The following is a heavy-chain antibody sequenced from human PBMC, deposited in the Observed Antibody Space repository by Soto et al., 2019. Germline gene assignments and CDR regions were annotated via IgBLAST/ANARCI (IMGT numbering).Heavy chain of an antibody. V-gene: IGHV4-31*03. Sequence: QVQLQESGPGLVKPSQTLSLTCTVSGGSISSGGYYWSWIRQHPGKGLEWIGYIYYSGSTYYSPSRKSRVTISVDTSTNQCSLKLSSVTAADTAVYYCARGPYSGSGRDDPWGQGTLVTVSS. CDR1: GGSISSGGYY. J-gene: IGHJ5*02. CDR2: IYYSGST. D-gene: IGHD3-10*01. CDR3: ARGPYSGSGRDDP.